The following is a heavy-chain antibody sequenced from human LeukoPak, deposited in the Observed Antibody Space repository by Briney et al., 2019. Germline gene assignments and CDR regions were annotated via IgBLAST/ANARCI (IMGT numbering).Heavy chain of an antibody. CDR1: GGSFSGYY. CDR3: ARGVGWRELPYDY. V-gene: IGHV4-34*01. Sequence: PSETLSLTCAVYGGSFSGYYWSWIRQPPGKGLEWIGEINHSGSTNYNPSLKSRVTISVDTSKNQFSLKPSSVTAADTAVYYCARGVGWRELPYDYWGQGTLVTVSS. J-gene: IGHJ4*02. CDR2: INHSGST. D-gene: IGHD1-26*01.